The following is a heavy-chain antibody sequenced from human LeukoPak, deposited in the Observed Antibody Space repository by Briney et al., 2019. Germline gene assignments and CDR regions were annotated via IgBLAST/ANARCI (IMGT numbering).Heavy chain of an antibody. D-gene: IGHD3-3*01. CDR2: FDPEDGET. J-gene: IGHJ4*02. CDR3: VRSGRGTYFYFDW. CDR1: GYTLTELS. V-gene: IGHV1-24*01. Sequence: ASVKVSCKVSGYTLTELSMHWVRQAPGKGLEWMGGFDPEDGETIYAQKFQGRVTMTQDTSANIVYMELKSLTSDDTAVYYCVRSGRGTYFYFDWWGQGTRVTVSS.